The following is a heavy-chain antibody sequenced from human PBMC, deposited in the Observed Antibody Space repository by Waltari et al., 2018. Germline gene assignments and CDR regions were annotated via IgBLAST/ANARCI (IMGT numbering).Heavy chain of an antibody. Sequence: QLQLRESGPGLVKPSETLSLTCTVSGGSISTSGYYWDWIRQAPGKGLEWIGGIDYSGSTSYNPSLKIRVTISVDTSKNQFSLKLSSVTAADTAVYYCAKKGPRYRGSYYYFDYWGQGTLVTVSS. J-gene: IGHJ4*02. CDR2: IDYSGST. CDR1: GGSISTSGYY. D-gene: IGHD1-26*01. V-gene: IGHV4-39*01. CDR3: AKKGPRYRGSYYYFDY.